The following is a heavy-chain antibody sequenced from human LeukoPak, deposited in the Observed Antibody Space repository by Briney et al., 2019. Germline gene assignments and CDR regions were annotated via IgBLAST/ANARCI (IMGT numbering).Heavy chain of an antibody. J-gene: IGHJ3*02. Sequence: PSETLSLTCTVSGGSISSYYWSWIRQPPGKGLEWIGYIYYSGSTNYNPSLKSRVTISVATSKNQFSLKLSSVTAADTAVYYCAKPHDFWSGYYGRAFDIWGQGTMVTVSS. V-gene: IGHV4-59*12. CDR1: GGSISSYY. CDR2: IYYSGST. CDR3: AKPHDFWSGYYGRAFDI. D-gene: IGHD3-3*01.